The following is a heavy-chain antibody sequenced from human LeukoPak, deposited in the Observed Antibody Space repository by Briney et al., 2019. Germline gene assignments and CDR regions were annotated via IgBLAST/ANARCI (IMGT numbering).Heavy chain of an antibody. V-gene: IGHV3-48*03. Sequence: QPGGSLRLSCAASGFTFSRYGMNWVRQAPGKGLEWVSYISSSGSTIYYADSVKGRFTITRDNAKNSLYLQMNSLRAEDTAVYYCARDPQFVRGDYYFDYWGQGTLVTVSS. CDR1: GFTFSRYG. CDR2: ISSSGSTI. D-gene: IGHD3-10*01. J-gene: IGHJ4*02. CDR3: ARDPQFVRGDYYFDY.